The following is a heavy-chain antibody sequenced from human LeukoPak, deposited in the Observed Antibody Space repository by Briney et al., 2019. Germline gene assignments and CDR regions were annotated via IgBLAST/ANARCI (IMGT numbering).Heavy chain of an antibody. CDR1: GYTFTSYD. Sequence: ASVKVSCTDSGYTFTSYDINWGRRATGQGLEWMGWMNINSGNTGHAQKFQGRLTMTRDTSTNTAYMELSSLRSEDTAVYYCARGGDIAVVPAAMVGPWGQGTLVTVSS. V-gene: IGHV1-8*01. CDR3: ARGGDIAVVPAAMVGP. CDR2: MNINSGNT. D-gene: IGHD2-2*01. J-gene: IGHJ5*02.